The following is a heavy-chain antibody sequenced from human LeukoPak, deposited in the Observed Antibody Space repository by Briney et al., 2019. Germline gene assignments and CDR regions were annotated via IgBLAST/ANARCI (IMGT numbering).Heavy chain of an antibody. V-gene: IGHV4-59*08. J-gene: IGHJ4*02. CDR1: GASISNYY. CDR2: IYYTGSS. Sequence: PSETLSLTCNVSGASISNYYWTWIRQPPGKGLEWIGYIYYTGSSSYNPSLRSRVTISIDTSKNQFSLKLNSVTAADTAVYYCAGGSIAVVGNSDPGVYWGQGTLVTVSS. D-gene: IGHD6-19*01. CDR3: AGGSIAVVGNSDPGVY.